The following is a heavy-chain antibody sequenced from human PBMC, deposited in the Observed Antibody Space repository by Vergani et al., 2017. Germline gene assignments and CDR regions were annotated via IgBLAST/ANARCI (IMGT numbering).Heavy chain of an antibody. CDR3: ARGLKITI. D-gene: IGHD3-10*01. CDR2: INHSGST. CDR1: GGSFSGYY. V-gene: IGHV4-34*01. Sequence: QVQLQQWGAGLLKPSETLSLTCAVYGGSFSGYYWSWIRQPPGKGLEWIGEINHSGSTNYNPLLKSRVTISIDTSNNQFSLKLCSVTAAVTAVYYCARGLKITIWGQGTLVTVSS. J-gene: IGHJ4*02.